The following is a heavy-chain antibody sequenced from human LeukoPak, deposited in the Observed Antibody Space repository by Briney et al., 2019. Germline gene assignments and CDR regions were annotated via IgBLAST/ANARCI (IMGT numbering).Heavy chain of an antibody. D-gene: IGHD5-18*01. V-gene: IGHV3-7*03. CDR1: GFTLSSYW. CDR3: AKDSGYSYGYTSY. CDR2: IDQRGSDK. J-gene: IGHJ4*02. Sequence: GGSLRLSCAASGFTLSSYWMTWVRQAPGKGLEWVARIDQRGSDKHYVDSVKGRFTISRDNSKNTLYLQMNSLRAEDTAVYYCAKDSGYSYGYTSYWGQGTLVTVSS.